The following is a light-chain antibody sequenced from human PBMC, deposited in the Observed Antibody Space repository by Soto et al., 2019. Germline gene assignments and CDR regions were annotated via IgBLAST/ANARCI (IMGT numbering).Light chain of an antibody. V-gene: IGLV2-11*01. CDR2: ELA. CDR3: SSYAGSYTWV. J-gene: IGLJ1*01. CDR1: SSDVGAYDH. Sequence: QSALTQPRSVSGSPGQSVTISCTGTSSDVGAYDHVSWYQQHPGKAPKLIIYELAKRPAGVPDRFSGSKSGNTASLTVSGLQAEDEADYFCSSYAGSYTWVFGSGTKVTVL.